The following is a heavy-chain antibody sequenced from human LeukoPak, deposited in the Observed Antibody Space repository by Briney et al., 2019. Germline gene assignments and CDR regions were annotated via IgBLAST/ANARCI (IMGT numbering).Heavy chain of an antibody. CDR3: ARGTRTRFDY. D-gene: IGHD1-7*01. V-gene: IGHV3-30-3*01. CDR2: ISYDGSNK. CDR1: GFTFSSYA. Sequence: GGSLRLSCAASGFTFSSYAMHWVRQAPGKGLEWVAVISYDGSNKYYADSVKGRFTISRDNSKNSLYLQMNNLRAEDTAVYYCARGTRTRFDYWGQGTLVTVSS. J-gene: IGHJ4*02.